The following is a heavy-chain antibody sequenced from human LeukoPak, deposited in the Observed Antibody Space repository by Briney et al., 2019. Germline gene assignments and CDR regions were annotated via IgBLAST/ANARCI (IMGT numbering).Heavy chain of an antibody. J-gene: IGHJ6*02. V-gene: IGHV4-59*01. D-gene: IGHD6-13*01. Sequence: SETLSLTCTVSGGSISSYYWSWIRQPPGKGLEWIGYIYYSGSTNYNPSLKSRVTISVDTSKNQFSLKLSSVTAADTAVYYCARGSLDGGSWYVPQYTQYYYGMDVWGQGTTVTVSS. CDR2: IYYSGST. CDR3: ARGSLDGGSWYVPQYTQYYYGMDV. CDR1: GGSISSYY.